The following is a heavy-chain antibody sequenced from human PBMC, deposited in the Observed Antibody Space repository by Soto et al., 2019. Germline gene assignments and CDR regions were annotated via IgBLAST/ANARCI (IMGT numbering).Heavy chain of an antibody. D-gene: IGHD5-12*01. CDR2: IYWDEDK. V-gene: IGHV2-5*02. CDR1: GLSISTRGVA. CDR3: ANRLRGYAYYFDY. J-gene: IGHJ4*02. Sequence: QITLKESGPPLVKPTQTLTLTCTSSGLSISTRGVAVGWIRQPPGKALEWLALIYWDEDKWYSPSLKSRLTITEDTSKNQVVLTMTNMDPVDTATYYYANRLRGYAYYFDYWGQGPLVTVSS.